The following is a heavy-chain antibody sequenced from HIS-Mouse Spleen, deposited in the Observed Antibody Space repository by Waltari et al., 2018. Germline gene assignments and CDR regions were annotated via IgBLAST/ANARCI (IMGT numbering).Heavy chain of an antibody. Sequence: QLQLQESGPGLVKPSETLSLTCTVSGGSISSSSYYWGWIRQPPGKGREEIGSIYYSGRTYYKPSLQSLVTISVDTSKKQFSLKLSSVTAADTAVYYCAPHRRGFFDYWGQGTLVTVSS. D-gene: IGHD3-16*01. CDR1: GGSISSSSYY. V-gene: IGHV4-39*01. CDR2: IYYSGRT. J-gene: IGHJ4*02. CDR3: APHRRGFFDY.